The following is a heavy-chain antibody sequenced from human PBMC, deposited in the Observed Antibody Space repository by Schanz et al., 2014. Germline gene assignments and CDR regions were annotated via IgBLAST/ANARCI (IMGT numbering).Heavy chain of an antibody. CDR2: INPYDDTI. J-gene: IGHJ3*02. CDR3: VTEKRMESGTWAKAFDI. CDR1: NYIFTKYY. Sequence: QVQLVQSGAEVKKPGASVKLSCKASNYIFTKYYIHCVRQAPGQGLEWMGLINPYDDTIDYAKKFQGRFTMTRYTSTTTVYMELSSLRSDDTAMYYCVTEKRMESGTWAKAFDIWGQGTWVTVSS. V-gene: IGHV1-46*01. D-gene: IGHD3-3*01.